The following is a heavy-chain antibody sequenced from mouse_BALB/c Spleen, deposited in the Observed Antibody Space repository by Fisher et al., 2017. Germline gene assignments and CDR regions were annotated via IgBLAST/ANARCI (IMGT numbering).Heavy chain of an antibody. CDR3: AYGIWAMDY. V-gene: IGHV1-84*02. Sequence: DKFKGKATLTVDKSSSTAYMQLSSLTSEDSAVYFCAYGIWAMDYWGQGTSVTVSS. D-gene: IGHD1-1*02. J-gene: IGHJ4*01.